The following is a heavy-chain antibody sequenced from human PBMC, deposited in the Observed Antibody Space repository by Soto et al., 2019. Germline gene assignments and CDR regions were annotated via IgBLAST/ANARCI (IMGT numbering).Heavy chain of an antibody. D-gene: IGHD2-15*01. Sequence: QVQLQESGPGLVKPSQTLSLTCTVSGGSISSGGYYWSWIRQHPGKGLEWIGYIYYSGSTYYNPSLKSRVTISVDTSQNQFSLKLSSVTAADTAVYYCARGFSGGSCYRKSGFDYWGQGTLVTVSS. CDR2: IYYSGST. CDR3: ARGFSGGSCYRKSGFDY. J-gene: IGHJ4*02. V-gene: IGHV4-31*03. CDR1: GGSISSGGYY.